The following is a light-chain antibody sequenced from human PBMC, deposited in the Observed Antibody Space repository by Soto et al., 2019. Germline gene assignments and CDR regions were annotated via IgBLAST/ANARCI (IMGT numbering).Light chain of an antibody. CDR1: QNVRSN. J-gene: IGKJ4*01. CDR3: LQRSNWLT. CDR2: GAS. V-gene: IGKV3-15*01. Sequence: IVMTQSPATLSVSPGERATLSCRASQNVRSNLAWYQQKPGQAPRLLIYGASTRATGIPARFSGRGSGTEFILTISSLQSEDSAVYYCLQRSNWLTFGGGTKVDIK.